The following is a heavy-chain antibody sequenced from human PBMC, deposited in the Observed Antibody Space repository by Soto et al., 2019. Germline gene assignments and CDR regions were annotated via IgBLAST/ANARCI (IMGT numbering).Heavy chain of an antibody. V-gene: IGHV1-18*01. D-gene: IGHD3-10*01. CDR2: IATYNSNR. CDR3: ARVVRGVVNWCHP. J-gene: IGHJ5*02. CDR1: GDTFTNFV. Sequence: HLVQSGPEVKKPGASITVSCKTSGDTFTNFVLSWVRQAPGQGLEWMGWIATYNSNRNYAQNFQGRLNLTTDTSTSTAYMELKSLGYDVTAVYYCARVVRGVVNWCHPCGQGTLVTVSS.